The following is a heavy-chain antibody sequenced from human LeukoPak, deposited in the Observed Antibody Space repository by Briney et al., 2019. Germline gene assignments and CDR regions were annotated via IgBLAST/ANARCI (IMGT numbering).Heavy chain of an antibody. CDR3: ARDNSIADRGWWFDP. V-gene: IGHV1-46*01. CDR1: GYTFTSYG. D-gene: IGHD4-23*01. Sequence: GASVKVSCKASGYTFTSYGITWVRQAPGQGLEWMGLINPSGISTLYAEKFRGRIIMTRDMSTATDYMELSSLRSEDTAVYYCARDNSIADRGWWFDPWGQGTLVTVSS. J-gene: IGHJ5*02. CDR2: INPSGIST.